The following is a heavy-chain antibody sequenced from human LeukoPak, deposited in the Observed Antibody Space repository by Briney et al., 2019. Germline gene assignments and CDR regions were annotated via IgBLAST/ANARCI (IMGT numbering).Heavy chain of an antibody. CDR3: ARDYSSSWLDGDYYYYMDV. V-gene: IGHV4-39*07. CDR1: GGSISSSSYY. CDR2: IYYSGST. J-gene: IGHJ6*03. Sequence: PSETLSLTCTVSGGSISSSSYYWGWIRQPPGKGLEWIGSIYYSGSTYYNPSLKSRVTISVDTSKNQFSLKLSSVTAADTAVYYCARDYSSSWLDGDYYYYMDVWGKGTTVTISS. D-gene: IGHD6-13*01.